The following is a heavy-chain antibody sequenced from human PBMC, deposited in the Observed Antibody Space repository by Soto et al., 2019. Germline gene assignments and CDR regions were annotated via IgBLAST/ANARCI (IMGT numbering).Heavy chain of an antibody. CDR3: ARVTESDAFDI. Sequence: QVQLQESGPGLVKPSGTLSLTCAVSSGSISSSNWWSWVRQPPGKGLEWIGEIHHRGRINYNPSRKSVVTISVDKSKNQFSLNLGSVTAADTAVYYCARVTESDAFDIWGQGTMVTVSS. J-gene: IGHJ3*02. V-gene: IGHV4-4*02. CDR2: IHHRGRI. CDR1: SGSISSSNW.